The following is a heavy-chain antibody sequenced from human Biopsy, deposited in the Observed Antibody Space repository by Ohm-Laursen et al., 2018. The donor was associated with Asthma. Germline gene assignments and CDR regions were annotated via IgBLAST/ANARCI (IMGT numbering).Heavy chain of an antibody. CDR2: ISKDASTQ. D-gene: IGHD5-24*01. CDR3: ARISRLGYNSLDYGMDV. J-gene: IGHJ6*02. CDR1: GFSFSNFA. V-gene: IGHV3-30*07. Sequence: SLRLSCAAFGFSFSNFAIHWVRQAPGKGLEWVGVISKDASTQDYADSVKGRFTISRDHSKLYLQMNNLRAEDTAVYHCARISRLGYNSLDYGMDVWGQGTTVTVSS.